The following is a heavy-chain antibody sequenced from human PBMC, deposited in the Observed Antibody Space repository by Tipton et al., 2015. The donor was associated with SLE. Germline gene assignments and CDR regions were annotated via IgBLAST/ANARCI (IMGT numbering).Heavy chain of an antibody. CDR3: ARLTPWGYDY. CDR1: GDTIDGNTYF. J-gene: IGHJ4*02. CDR2: ISYSGAT. D-gene: IGHD7-27*01. Sequence: TLSLTCTVSGDTIDGNTYFWDWIRQPPGKGLMLIGSISYSGATSYNPSLKSRVTISVDTSKNQFSLSLISVTAADTVVYYCARLTPWGYDYWGPGMLVTVSS. V-gene: IGHV4-39*07.